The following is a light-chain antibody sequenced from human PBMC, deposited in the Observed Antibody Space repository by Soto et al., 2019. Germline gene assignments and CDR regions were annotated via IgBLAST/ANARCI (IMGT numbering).Light chain of an antibody. Sequence: QSVLTQPPSASGSFGQSVTISCTGTSSDVGGYNYVSWYQQHPGKAPKLMIYEVTKRPSGVSNRFSGSKSGNTASLTISGLQPEDEADYYCSSHTSGSTRVFGSGTKVTVL. CDR1: SSDVGGYNY. CDR2: EVT. CDR3: SSHTSGSTRV. V-gene: IGLV2-14*01. J-gene: IGLJ1*01.